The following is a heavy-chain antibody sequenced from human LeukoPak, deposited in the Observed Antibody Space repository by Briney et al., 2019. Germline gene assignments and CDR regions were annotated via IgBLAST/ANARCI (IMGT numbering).Heavy chain of an antibody. Sequence: GESLKISCKTFGYSFTRYWIAWVRQLPGEGLELVGMTYPGDSDTKYSPSFQGHVTISADRSISTAYLQWRSLKASDSAIYYCATYRQAVADAFDFWGQGTMVIVSS. CDR3: ATYRQAVADAFDF. D-gene: IGHD4-23*01. J-gene: IGHJ3*01. V-gene: IGHV5-51*01. CDR2: TYPGDSDT. CDR1: GYSFTRYW.